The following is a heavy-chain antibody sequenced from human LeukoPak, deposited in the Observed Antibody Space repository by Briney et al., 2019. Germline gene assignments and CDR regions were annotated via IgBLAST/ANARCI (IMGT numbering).Heavy chain of an antibody. Sequence: PSETLSLTCTVSGGSISSSSYYWGWIRQPPGKGLEWIGSIYYSGSTYYNPSLKSRVTISVDTSKNQFSLKLSSVTAADTAVYYCARDLVLLWFGEPTPYYYYYMDVWGKGTTVTISS. J-gene: IGHJ6*03. CDR1: GGSISSSSYY. D-gene: IGHD3-10*01. CDR2: IYYSGST. CDR3: ARDLVLLWFGEPTPYYYYYMDV. V-gene: IGHV4-39*07.